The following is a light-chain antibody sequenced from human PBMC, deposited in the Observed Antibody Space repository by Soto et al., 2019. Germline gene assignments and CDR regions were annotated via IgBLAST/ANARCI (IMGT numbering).Light chain of an antibody. J-gene: IGLJ2*01. Sequence: QPVLTQPPSVSGAPGQRVTISCTGSSSNIGAGYDVHWYQQLPGTAPKLLIYRHSNRPSGVPDRFSGSKSGTSASLAITGLQAEDEADYYCQSYDSSLSGVVFGGGTKLTVL. CDR1: SSNIGAGYD. CDR3: QSYDSSLSGVV. CDR2: RHS. V-gene: IGLV1-40*01.